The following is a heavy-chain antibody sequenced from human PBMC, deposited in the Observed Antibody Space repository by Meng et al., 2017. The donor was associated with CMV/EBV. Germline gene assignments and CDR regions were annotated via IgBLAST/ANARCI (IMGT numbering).Heavy chain of an antibody. D-gene: IGHD3-22*01. CDR1: GFTFSRCS. Sequence: SLKISCASSGFTFSRCSLNWVRQAPGPGLGWVASISSSSSYIYYADSLKGRLSISSDNAKNSLYLQMNSLRADDTAVYYCASYPFGSHVYDRRCYGMDVWGQGTTVTVSS. CDR2: ISSSSSYI. V-gene: IGHV3-21*01. J-gene: IGHJ6*02. CDR3: ASYPFGSHVYDRRCYGMDV.